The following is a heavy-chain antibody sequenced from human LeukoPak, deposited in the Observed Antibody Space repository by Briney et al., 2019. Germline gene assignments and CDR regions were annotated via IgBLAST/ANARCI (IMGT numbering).Heavy chain of an antibody. J-gene: IGHJ6*03. Sequence: ASVKVSCKASGYTFTSYGISWVRQAPGQGLEWMGWISAYNGNTNYAQKLQGRVTMTTDTSTSTAYMELRSLRSDDTAVYYCARIHGSGPYNYYYYYMDVWGKGTTVTVSS. V-gene: IGHV1-18*01. D-gene: IGHD6-19*01. CDR2: ISAYNGNT. CDR1: GYTFTSYG. CDR3: ARIHGSGPYNYYYYYMDV.